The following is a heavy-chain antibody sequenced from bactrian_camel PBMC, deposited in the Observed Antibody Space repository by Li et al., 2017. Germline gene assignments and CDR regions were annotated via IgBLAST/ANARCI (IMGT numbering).Heavy chain of an antibody. J-gene: IGHJ4*01. CDR1: ASKVGTYC. Sequence: DVQLVESGGGSVQAGGSLRLRCTISASKVGTYCLGWFRQAPGAEREGVANIGIDGSTDYADSVKGRFTISQDNAGNTLYLQMNSLQPEDTAVYFCAASFQLPCLGSDERAYDYWGQGTQVTVS. V-gene: IGHV3S67*01. D-gene: IGHD1*01. CDR2: IGIDGST. CDR3: AASFQLPCLGSDERAYDY.